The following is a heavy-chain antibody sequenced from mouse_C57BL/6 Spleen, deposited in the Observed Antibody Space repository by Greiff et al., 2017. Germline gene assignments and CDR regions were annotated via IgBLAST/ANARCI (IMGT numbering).Heavy chain of an antibody. CDR2: ISSGSSTI. J-gene: IGHJ4*01. CDR3: ARRYDYDPYYAMDY. Sequence: EVHLVESGGGLVKPGGSLKLSCAASGFTFSDYGMHWVRQAPEKGLEWVAYISSGSSTIYYADTVEGRVTISRDNAKNTLFLQMTSLRSEDTAMYYCARRYDYDPYYAMDYWGQGTSVTVSS. V-gene: IGHV5-17*01. D-gene: IGHD2-4*01. CDR1: GFTFSDYG.